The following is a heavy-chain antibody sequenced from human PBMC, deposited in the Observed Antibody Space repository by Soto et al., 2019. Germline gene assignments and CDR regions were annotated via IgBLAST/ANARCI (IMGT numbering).Heavy chain of an antibody. V-gene: IGHV5-51*01. CDR2: IFPSDSDT. CDR1: GNRFTSYL. J-gene: IGHJ5*02. D-gene: IGHD3-22*01. CDR3: ARKDKSGYFNWFDP. Sequence: XDSLKVSCRTSGNRFTSYLIALVLQMPGKGLEWMGIIFPSDSDTRYSPSFQGQVTISADRSTSTVSLQWASLKASDTAVYFCARKDKSGYFNWFDPWGQGTLVTVSS.